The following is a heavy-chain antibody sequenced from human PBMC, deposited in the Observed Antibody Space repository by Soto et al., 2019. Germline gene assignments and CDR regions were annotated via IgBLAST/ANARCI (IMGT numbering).Heavy chain of an antibody. J-gene: IGHJ2*01. CDR3: ARVSIAAAVYWYFDL. CDR1: GYTFTSYY. V-gene: IGHV1-46*01. D-gene: IGHD6-13*01. CDR2: INPSGGST. Sequence: VASVKGLCKASGYTFTSYYMHWVRQAPGQGLEWMGIINPSGGSTSYAQKFQGRVTMTRDTSTSTVYMELSSLRSEDTAVYYCARVSIAAAVYWYFDLWGRGTLVTVSS.